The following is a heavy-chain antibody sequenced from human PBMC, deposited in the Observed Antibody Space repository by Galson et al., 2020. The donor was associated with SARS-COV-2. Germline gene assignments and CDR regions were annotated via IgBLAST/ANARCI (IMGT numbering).Heavy chain of an antibody. Sequence: GESLKISCAASGFTFSDYYMSWIRQAPGKGLEWVSYISSSGSTIYYADSVKGRFTISRDNAKNSLYLQMNSLRAEDTAVYYCASNYCSSTSCYIGTEIYFQHWGQGTLVTVSS. V-gene: IGHV3-11*01. D-gene: IGHD2-2*02. J-gene: IGHJ1*01. CDR1: GFTFSDYY. CDR2: ISSSGSTI. CDR3: ASNYCSSTSCYIGTEIYFQH.